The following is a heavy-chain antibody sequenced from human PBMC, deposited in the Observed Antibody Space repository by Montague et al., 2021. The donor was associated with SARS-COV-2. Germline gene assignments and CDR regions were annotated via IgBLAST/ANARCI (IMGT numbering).Heavy chain of an antibody. Sequence: SETLSLTCTVSGDSISSYYWSWIRQPAGKGLEWIGRIYTSGSTNXNPSLKSRVTMSVDTSKNQFSLKLSSVTAADTAVHYCAREAWFGDKTSASEYYGMDVWGQGTTVTVSS. CDR3: AREAWFGDKTSASEYYGMDV. V-gene: IGHV4-4*07. D-gene: IGHD3-10*01. CDR2: IYTSGST. J-gene: IGHJ6*02. CDR1: GDSISSYY.